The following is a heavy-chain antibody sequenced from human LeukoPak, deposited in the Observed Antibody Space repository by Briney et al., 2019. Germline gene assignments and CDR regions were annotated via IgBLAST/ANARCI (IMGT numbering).Heavy chain of an antibody. Sequence: GGSLGLSCAASGFTFSSYVMSWVRQAPGKGLEWVSSISGCGDNTYYADSVKDRFGISRDNSKTTVSLQMNSLRAEDTAVYYCAKGRGTAVTSAANYWGQGTLVTVSS. V-gene: IGHV3-23*01. CDR3: AKGRGTAVTSAANY. CDR1: GFTFSSYV. D-gene: IGHD4-17*01. J-gene: IGHJ4*02. CDR2: ISGCGDNT.